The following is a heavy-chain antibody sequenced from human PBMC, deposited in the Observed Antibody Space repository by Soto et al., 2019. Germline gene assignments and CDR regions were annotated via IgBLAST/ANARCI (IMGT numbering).Heavy chain of an antibody. CDR3: ARVTDIVVVPAAMGGFDP. CDR1: GGSISSGGYY. D-gene: IGHD2-2*01. J-gene: IGHJ5*02. Sequence: QVQLQESGPGLVKPSQTLSLTCTVSGGSISSGGYYWSWIRQHPGKGREWIGYIYYSGRTYYNPSLKSRVTISVETSKNQFSLKLSSVTAADTAVYYCARVTDIVVVPAAMGGFDPWGQGTLVTVSS. V-gene: IGHV4-31*03. CDR2: IYYSGRT.